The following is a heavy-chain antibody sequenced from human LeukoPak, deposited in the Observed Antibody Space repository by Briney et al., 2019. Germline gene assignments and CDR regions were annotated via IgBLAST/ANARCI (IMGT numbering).Heavy chain of an antibody. CDR2: IYYSGST. CDR3: ARKSGTNWFDP. Sequence: SETLSLTCTVSGGSISSYYWSWIRRPPGKGLEWIGYIYYSGSTNYNPSLKSRVTISVDTSKNQFSLKLSSVTAADTAVYYCARKSGTNWFDPWGQGTLVTVSS. D-gene: IGHD1-7*01. J-gene: IGHJ5*02. CDR1: GGSISSYY. V-gene: IGHV4-59*01.